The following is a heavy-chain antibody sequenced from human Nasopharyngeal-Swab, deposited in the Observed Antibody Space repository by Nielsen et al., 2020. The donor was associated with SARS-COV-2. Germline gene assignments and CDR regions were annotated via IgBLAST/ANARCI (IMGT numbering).Heavy chain of an antibody. CDR1: GGSFSGYY. Sequence: SETLSLTCAVYGGSFSGYYWSWIRQPPGKGLEWIGEINHSGSTNYNPSLKSRVTISVDTSENQFSLKLSSVTAADTAVYYCARDESWRYYYGMDVWGQGTTVTVSS. CDR2: INHSGST. D-gene: IGHD1-1*01. J-gene: IGHJ6*02. V-gene: IGHV4-34*01. CDR3: ARDESWRYYYGMDV.